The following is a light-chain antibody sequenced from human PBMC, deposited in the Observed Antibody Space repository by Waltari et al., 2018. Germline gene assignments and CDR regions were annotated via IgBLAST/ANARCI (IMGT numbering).Light chain of an antibody. CDR1: SSDVGSYNY. Sequence: QSALTQPASVSGSPGQSITISCTGTSSDVGSYNYVAWYQQRPGKAPKLLIYEVNKRPSGASNRFSGSKSGKTASLTISGLQAEDEADYHCCSYAGSSTFVVFGGGTKVTVL. V-gene: IGLV2-23*02. CDR3: CSYAGSSTFVV. J-gene: IGLJ3*02. CDR2: EVN.